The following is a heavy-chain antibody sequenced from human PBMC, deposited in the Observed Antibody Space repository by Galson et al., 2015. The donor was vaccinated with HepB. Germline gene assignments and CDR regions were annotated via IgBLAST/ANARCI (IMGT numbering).Heavy chain of an antibody. D-gene: IGHD1-26*01. CDR3: AKMSVGCFDY. CDR2: IYPGGSDT. CDR1: GYIFSNYW. Sequence: QSGAEVKKPGDSLKISCKGSGYIFSNYWIVWVRQMPGKGLEFMGIIYPGGSDTKYSPSFQGQVTISADKSTSTAYLQWSSLKASDTAMYYCAKMSVGCFDYWGQGTLVTVAS. J-gene: IGHJ4*02. V-gene: IGHV5-51*01.